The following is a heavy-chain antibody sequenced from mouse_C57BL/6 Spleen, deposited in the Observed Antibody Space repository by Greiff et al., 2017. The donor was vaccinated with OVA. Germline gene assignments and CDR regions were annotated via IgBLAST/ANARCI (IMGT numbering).Heavy chain of an antibody. CDR2: FYPGRGSI. V-gene: IGHV1-62-2*01. D-gene: IGHD2-3*01. J-gene: IGHJ4*01. Sequence: QVQLQQSGAELVKPGASVKLSCKASGYTFTEYTIHWVKQRSGQGLEWIGWFYPGRGSIKYNEKFKDKATLNEDTSSSTVYMELSRLTSEVSAVYFCARNEEEGYDGYTMDYWGQGTSVTVSS. CDR3: ARNEEEGYDGYTMDY. CDR1: GYTFTEYT.